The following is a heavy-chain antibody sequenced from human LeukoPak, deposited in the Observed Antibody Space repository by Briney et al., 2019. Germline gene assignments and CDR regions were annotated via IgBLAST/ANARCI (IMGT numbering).Heavy chain of an antibody. CDR2: IYSGGST. Sequence: PGGSLRLSCAASEFTVSSNYMSWVRQAPGKGLEWVSVIYSGGSTSYADSVKGRFTISRDNSKNTLYLKMNSLRAEDTAVYYCATRRDGYNSHFEYWGQGTLVNVSS. V-gene: IGHV3-53*01. CDR1: EFTVSSNY. J-gene: IGHJ4*02. D-gene: IGHD5-24*01. CDR3: ATRRDGYNSHFEY.